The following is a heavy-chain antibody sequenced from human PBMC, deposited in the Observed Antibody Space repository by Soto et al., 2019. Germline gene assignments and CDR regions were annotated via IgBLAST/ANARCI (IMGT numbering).Heavy chain of an antibody. CDR2: IYHSGST. CDR3: ARVPDR. CDR1: GGSISSGGYY. J-gene: IGHJ5*02. Sequence: QLQLQESGSGLVKPSQTLSLTCAVSGGSISSGGYYWSWSRQPPGKGLEWIGYIYHSGSTYYNPPPNTRVTIPVDRSKSLFTLKLSAVTAADTPVYYCARVPDRWRQGTLVTLSS. V-gene: IGHV4-30-2*01. D-gene: IGHD2-2*01.